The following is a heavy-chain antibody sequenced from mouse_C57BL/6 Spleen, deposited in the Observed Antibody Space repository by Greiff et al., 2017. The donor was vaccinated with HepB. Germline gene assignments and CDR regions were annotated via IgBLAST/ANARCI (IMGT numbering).Heavy chain of an antibody. V-gene: IGHV1-64*01. CDR1: GYTFTSYW. CDR3: ARWGVVPLDY. D-gene: IGHD1-1*01. J-gene: IGHJ2*01. CDR2: IHPNSGST. Sequence: VQVVESGAELVKPGASVKLSCKASGYTFTSYWMHWVKQRPGQGLEWIGMIHPNSGSTNYNEKFKSKATLTVDKSSSTAYMQLSSLTSEDSAVYYCARWGVVPLDYWGQGTTLTVSS.